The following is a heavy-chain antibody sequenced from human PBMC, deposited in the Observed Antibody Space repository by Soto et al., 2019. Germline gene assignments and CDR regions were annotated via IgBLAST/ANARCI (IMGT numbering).Heavy chain of an antibody. CDR1: GYTFTSYG. V-gene: IGHV1-18*01. CDR3: ATFQGGGVQTPAIFDY. D-gene: IGHD2-8*01. J-gene: IGHJ4*02. Sequence: QVPLVQSGAEVKKPGASVKVSCKASGYTFTSYGISWVRQAPGQGLEWMGWISAYNGNTNYAQKLQGRVTMTTDTSTSTAYTELRSLRSDDTAVYYCATFQGGGVQTPAIFDYWGQGTLVTVSS. CDR2: ISAYNGNT.